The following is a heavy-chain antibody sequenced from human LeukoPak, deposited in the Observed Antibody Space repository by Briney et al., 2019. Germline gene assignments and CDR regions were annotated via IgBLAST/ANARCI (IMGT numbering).Heavy chain of an antibody. CDR2: IFYDGSDS. V-gene: IGHV3-33*01. CDR3: ARWTGYNSGFYDF. Sequence: GGSLRLSCAASGFTFSRHGMHWVRQAPGKGLEWVAFIFYDGSDSHYIDSVKGRFTISRDNSKSTLYLQLDSLRAEDTAVYYCARWTGYNSGFYDFWGRGTLVTVSS. CDR1: GFTFSRHG. D-gene: IGHD6-19*01. J-gene: IGHJ4*02.